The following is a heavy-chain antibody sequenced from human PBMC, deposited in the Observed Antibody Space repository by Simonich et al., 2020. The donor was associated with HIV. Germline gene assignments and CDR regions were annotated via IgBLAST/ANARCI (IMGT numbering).Heavy chain of an antibody. CDR2: VSWNIGSI. J-gene: IGHJ4*02. Sequence: EVQLVESGGGLVQPGRSLRLSCAASGFTFDDYAMHWVRQAPGKGLERVSGVSWNIGSIGYADSGKGRFTISRDNAKNSLYLQMNSLRAEDTALYYCAKDKGAYYGSGSPVYWGQGTLVTVSS. CDR1: GFTFDDYA. D-gene: IGHD3-10*01. CDR3: AKDKGAYYGSGSPVY. V-gene: IGHV3-9*01.